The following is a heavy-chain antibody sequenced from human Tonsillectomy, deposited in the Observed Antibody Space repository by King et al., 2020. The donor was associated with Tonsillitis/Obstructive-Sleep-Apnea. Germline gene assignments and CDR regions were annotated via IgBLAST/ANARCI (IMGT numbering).Heavy chain of an antibody. D-gene: IGHD3-10*01. J-gene: IGHJ4*02. V-gene: IGHV3-33*06. Sequence: VQLLESGGGVVQPGRSLRLSCAASGFPFSSYGMHWVRPAPGKGLEWVAVIWYDGSNKYYADSVKGRFTISRDNSKNTLYLQMNSLRAEDTAVYYCAKEYGSALYYFDYWGQGTPVTVSS. CDR1: GFPFSSYG. CDR2: IWYDGSNK. CDR3: AKEYGSALYYFDY.